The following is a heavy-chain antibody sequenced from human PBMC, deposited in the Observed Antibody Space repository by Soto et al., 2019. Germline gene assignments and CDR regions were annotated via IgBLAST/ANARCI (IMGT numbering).Heavy chain of an antibody. J-gene: IGHJ4*02. V-gene: IGHV3-74*01. Sequence: EVQLVESGGGLVQPGGSLRLSCAGSGFTFSSYWMHWVRQAPGKGLVWVSRINRDGTSTSYADSVKGRFTISRDNAKNTLYPQMNSLRAEDTAVYYCARVGQGRYYFDYWGQGTLVTVSS. CDR2: INRDGTST. CDR1: GFTFSSYW. CDR3: ARVGQGRYYFDY.